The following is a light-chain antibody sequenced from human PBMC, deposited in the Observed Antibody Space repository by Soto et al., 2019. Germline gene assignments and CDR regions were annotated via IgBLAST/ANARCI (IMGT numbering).Light chain of an antibody. CDR3: SSYAASNNFYFV. CDR2: EVT. CDR1: SSEGCGYNY. Sequence: SVVAPPPPPAGAPWPAGPHSRTWNSSEGCGYNYVSWYQQYPGRAPKLMIYEVTKRPSGVPDRFSGSKSGNTASLTVSGLQAEDEADYYCSSYAASNNFYFVFGGGTKVTVL. J-gene: IGLJ3*02. V-gene: IGLV2-8*01.